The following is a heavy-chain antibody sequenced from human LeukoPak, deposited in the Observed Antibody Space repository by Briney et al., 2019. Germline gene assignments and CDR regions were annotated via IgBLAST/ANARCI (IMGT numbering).Heavy chain of an antibody. V-gene: IGHV3-23*01. J-gene: IGHJ4*02. Sequence: GGSLRLSCAASGFTFSSYAMSWVRQAPGKGLEWVSPISGSGSSTYYADSVKGRFTISRDNSKNQLHLQMNSLRAEDTAVYYCAKGVAVASPYYFDYWGQGTLVTVSS. CDR1: GFTFSSYA. CDR2: ISGSGSST. CDR3: AKGVAVASPYYFDY. D-gene: IGHD6-19*01.